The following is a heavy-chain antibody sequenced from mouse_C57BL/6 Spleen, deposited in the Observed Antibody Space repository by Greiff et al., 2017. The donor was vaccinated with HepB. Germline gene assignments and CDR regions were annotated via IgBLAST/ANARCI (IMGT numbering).Heavy chain of an antibody. J-gene: IGHJ2*01. CDR1: GYTFTSYG. CDR2: IYPRRGNT. CDR3: AILRQGYFDY. V-gene: IGHV1-81*01. D-gene: IGHD2-4*01. Sequence: QVQLQQSGAELARPGATVKLSCKASGYTFTSYGISWVKQSTGQGLEWIGEIYPRRGNTYYNEQFKGKATLTADKSSSTAYMELRSLTSADSAVYFWAILRQGYFDYWGQGTTLTVSS.